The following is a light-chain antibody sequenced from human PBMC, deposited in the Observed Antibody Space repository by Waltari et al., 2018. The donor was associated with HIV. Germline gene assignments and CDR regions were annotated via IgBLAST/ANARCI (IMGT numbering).Light chain of an antibody. J-gene: IGLJ3*02. CDR2: EVI. CDR1: SSDVGGYDS. CDR3: CSYAGTYTYVL. V-gene: IGLV2-11*01. Sequence: QSALTQPRSVSGSPGQSVTISCTGTSSDVGGYDSVSWYLQHPGKVPKLIIYEVIKRPSGFPDRFSGSKSGNTASLTISGLQTEDEADDFCCSYAGTYTYVLFGGGTKLTVL.